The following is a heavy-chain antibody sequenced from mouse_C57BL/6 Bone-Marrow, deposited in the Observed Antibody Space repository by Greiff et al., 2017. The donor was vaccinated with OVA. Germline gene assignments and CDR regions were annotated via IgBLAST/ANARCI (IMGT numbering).Heavy chain of an antibody. Sequence: EVMLVESGGGLVKPGGSLKLSCAASGFTFSSYAMSWVRQTPEKRLEWVATISDGGSYTYYPDNVKGRFTISRDNAKNNLYLQMSHLKSEDTAMYYCARDYDGTAQDYCDYWGQGTTLTVSS. J-gene: IGHJ2*01. CDR2: ISDGGSYT. CDR3: ARDYDGTAQDYCDY. V-gene: IGHV5-4*01. D-gene: IGHD2-3*01. CDR1: GFTFSSYA.